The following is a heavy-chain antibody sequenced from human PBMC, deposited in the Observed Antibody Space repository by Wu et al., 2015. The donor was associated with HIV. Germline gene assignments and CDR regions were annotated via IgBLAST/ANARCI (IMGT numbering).Heavy chain of an antibody. CDR3: VTNLIVNPGYNWFDP. CDR2: FDPEDGET. CDR1: GYTLSKLS. Sequence: HDQLVQSGAEVKKPGASVKVSCKVSGYTLSKLSVHWVRQAPGKGLEWMGGFDPEDGETVYAQKFQGRVTLTEDTSTDTAYMELTRLRSEDTAVYYCVTNLIVNPGYNWFDPWGQGTLVTVSS. J-gene: IGHJ5*02. V-gene: IGHV1-24*01. D-gene: IGHD2-21*01.